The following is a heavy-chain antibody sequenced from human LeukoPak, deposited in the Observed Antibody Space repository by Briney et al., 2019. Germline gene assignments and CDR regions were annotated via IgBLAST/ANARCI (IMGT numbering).Heavy chain of an antibody. D-gene: IGHD2-2*01. V-gene: IGHV3-30*04. Sequence: GRSLRLSCAASGFTFSSYAMHWVRQAPGKGLEWVAVISYDGSNKYYADSVKGRFTISRDNSKNTLYLQMNSLRAEDTAVYHCARTPVPYCSSTSCYADWFDPWGQGTLVTVSS. J-gene: IGHJ5*02. CDR3: ARTPVPYCSSTSCYADWFDP. CDR2: ISYDGSNK. CDR1: GFTFSSYA.